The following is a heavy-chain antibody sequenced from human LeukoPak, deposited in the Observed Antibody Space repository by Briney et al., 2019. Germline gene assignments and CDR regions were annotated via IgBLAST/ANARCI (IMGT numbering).Heavy chain of an antibody. CDR2: IYYGGST. CDR3: ARGGSYRFDP. J-gene: IGHJ5*02. D-gene: IGHD1-26*01. V-gene: IGHV4-59*01. CDR1: GGSISSYY. Sequence: PSETLSLTCTVSGGSISSYYWSWIRQPPGKGLEWIGYIYYGGSTNYNPSLKSRVTISVDTSKNQFSLKLSSVTAADTAVYYCARGGSYRFDPWGQGTLVTVSS.